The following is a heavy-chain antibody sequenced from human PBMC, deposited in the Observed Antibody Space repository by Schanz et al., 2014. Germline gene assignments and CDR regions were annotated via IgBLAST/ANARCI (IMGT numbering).Heavy chain of an antibody. CDR2: ISSGGGST. CDR3: VRDSFFAFDY. Sequence: EVQLVESGGGLVQPGGSLRLSCAASGFGFSSYSMNWVRQAPGKGLEWVSSISSGGGSTYYADSVKGRFTISRDNSKNTLYLQMKSLRAEDTAVYYCVRDSFFAFDYWGQGTLVTVSS. V-gene: IGHV3-23*04. J-gene: IGHJ4*02. D-gene: IGHD3-3*01. CDR1: GFGFSSYS.